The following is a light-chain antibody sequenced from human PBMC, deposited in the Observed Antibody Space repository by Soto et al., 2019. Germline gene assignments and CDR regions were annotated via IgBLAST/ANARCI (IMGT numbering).Light chain of an antibody. J-gene: IGLJ2*01. CDR2: EVS. CDR3: SSYTSSSTVV. Sequence: QSALTQPASVSGSPGQSITISCTGTSSDVGGYNYVSWYQHHPGKAPKLMIYEVSNRPSGVSNRFSGSKSGNTASLTFSGLQAEDEADYYCSSYTSSSTVVFGGGTKLTVL. CDR1: SSDVGGYNY. V-gene: IGLV2-14*01.